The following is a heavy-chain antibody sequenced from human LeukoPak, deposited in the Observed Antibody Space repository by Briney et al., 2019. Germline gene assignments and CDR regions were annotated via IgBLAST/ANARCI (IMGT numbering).Heavy chain of an antibody. Sequence: AGGSLRLSCAASGVTFSSYGMHWVRQAPGKGLEWVAVISYDGSNKYYADSVKGRFTISRDNSKNTLYLQMNSLRAEDTAVYYCARLSEQLVLYYYYYMDVWGKGTTVTVSS. CDR3: ARLSEQLVLYYYYYMDV. D-gene: IGHD6-6*01. CDR1: GVTFSSYG. CDR2: ISYDGSNK. V-gene: IGHV3-30*03. J-gene: IGHJ6*03.